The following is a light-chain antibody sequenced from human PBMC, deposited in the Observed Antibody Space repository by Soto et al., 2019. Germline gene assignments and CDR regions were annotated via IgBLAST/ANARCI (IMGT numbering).Light chain of an antibody. V-gene: IGLV2-14*01. Sequence: QSVLTQPASVSGSPGQSITISCPGTSSDVGGYNYVSWYQQHPGKAPKLMIYDVRNRPSGVSNRFSGSKSVNTASLTISGLQAEDEADYYCSSYTTISTYVFGTGTKATVL. CDR2: DVR. CDR3: SSYTTISTYV. J-gene: IGLJ1*01. CDR1: SSDVGGYNY.